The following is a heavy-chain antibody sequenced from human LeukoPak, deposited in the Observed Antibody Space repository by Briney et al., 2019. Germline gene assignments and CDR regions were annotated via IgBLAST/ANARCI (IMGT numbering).Heavy chain of an antibody. J-gene: IGHJ4*02. V-gene: IGHV3-7*01. D-gene: IGHD5-18*01. CDR3: ARGWTIQLWLWVY. CDR1: GFTFSSYW. Sequence: GGSLRLSCAASGFTFSSYWMSWVRQAPGKGLEWVANIKQDGSEKYYVDSVKGRFAISRDNAKNSLYLQMNSLRAEDTAVYYCARGWTIQLWLWVYWGQGTLVTVSS. CDR2: IKQDGSEK.